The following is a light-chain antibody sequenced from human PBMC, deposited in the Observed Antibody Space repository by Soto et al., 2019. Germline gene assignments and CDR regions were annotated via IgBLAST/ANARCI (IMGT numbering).Light chain of an antibody. CDR2: GAS. Sequence: DIQLTQSPSFLSASVGDRVTITCRASQGITSHLGWYQQKPGRAPKLLIFGASTLQSGVPSRFSGSGSGTEFTLTINSLQPEDFATYYCQQLDTYPFTFGPGTKVAFK. CDR3: QQLDTYPFT. V-gene: IGKV1-9*01. CDR1: QGITSH. J-gene: IGKJ3*01.